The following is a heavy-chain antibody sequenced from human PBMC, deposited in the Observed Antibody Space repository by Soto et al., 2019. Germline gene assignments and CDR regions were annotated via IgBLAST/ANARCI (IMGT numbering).Heavy chain of an antibody. D-gene: IGHD1-26*01. CDR1: GYSISSSNW. CDR2: IYYSGTT. J-gene: IGHJ4*02. Sequence: PSETLSLPCAVSGYSISSSNWWGWIRQPPGKGLEWIGYIYYSGTTYYNPSLKSRVTMSVDTSKNQFSLKLTSVTAVDTAVYYCARREIQGPIDYWGQGTLVT. V-gene: IGHV4-28*01. CDR3: ARREIQGPIDY.